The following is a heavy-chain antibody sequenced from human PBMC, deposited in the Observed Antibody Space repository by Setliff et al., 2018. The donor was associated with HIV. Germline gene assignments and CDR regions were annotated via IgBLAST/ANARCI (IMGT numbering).Heavy chain of an antibody. D-gene: IGHD1-26*01. CDR3: ATVGPTGAYFHD. CDR1: GSSLTELS. CDR2: FDPEDGPDDGQT. V-gene: IGHV1-24*01. Sequence: GASVKVSCKVSGSSLTELSIHWVRQTPGKGLQWMGGFDPEDGPDDGQTIYARKFQGRVTMTEDTSTDTAYMVLARLTSEDTAFYFCATVGPTGAYFHDWGQGTLVTVSS. J-gene: IGHJ4*02.